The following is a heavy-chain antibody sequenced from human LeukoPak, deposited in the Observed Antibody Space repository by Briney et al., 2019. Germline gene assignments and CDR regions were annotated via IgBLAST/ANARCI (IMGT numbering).Heavy chain of an antibody. J-gene: IGHJ4*02. CDR1: GGTFTNYG. D-gene: IGHD3-16*01. V-gene: IGHV1-69*19. CDR2: IIPIFRKT. CDR3: ATDGTSSIFGGFSEGLNY. Sequence: GASVKVSCKASGGTFTNYGFSWVRLAPGQGLEWLGDIIPIFRKTNYAQNLRGRITITADESTGTVYMELSSLRSDDTAMYYCATDGTSSIFGGFSEGLNYWGQGTLVIVSS.